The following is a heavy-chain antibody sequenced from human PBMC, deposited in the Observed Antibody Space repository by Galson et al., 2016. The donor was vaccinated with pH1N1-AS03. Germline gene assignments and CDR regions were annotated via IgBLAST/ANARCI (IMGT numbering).Heavy chain of an antibody. CDR3: ANPRASGTTMVTRLDY. CDR2: ISGADLST. CDR1: GFTFSTYA. Sequence: SLRLSCAASGFTFSTYAMRWVRQAPGKGLAWVSSISGADLSTYYADSVKGRFTVSRDNSKNTLYLQMSGLRAEDTAIYYCANPRASGTTMVTRLDYWGNGILVTVSS. V-gene: IGHV3-23*01. J-gene: IGHJ4*01. D-gene: IGHD5-18*01.